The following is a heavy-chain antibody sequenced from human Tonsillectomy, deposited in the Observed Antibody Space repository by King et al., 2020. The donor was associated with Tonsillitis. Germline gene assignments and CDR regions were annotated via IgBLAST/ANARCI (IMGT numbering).Heavy chain of an antibody. J-gene: IGHJ5*01. CDR1: GFTFDDYS. V-gene: IGHV3-43*01. Sequence: QLVQSGGVVVQPGGSLRLSCAASGFTFDDYSMHWVRQVPGESLEWVSLISGDGSKTYYADSVKGRFTMSRDNSKNSLYLQMNSLTPEDAALYFCAKIARKGQLMDWFDSGGQGTLVTVSS. CDR2: ISGDGSKT. D-gene: IGHD5-24*01. CDR3: AKIARKGQLMDWFDS.